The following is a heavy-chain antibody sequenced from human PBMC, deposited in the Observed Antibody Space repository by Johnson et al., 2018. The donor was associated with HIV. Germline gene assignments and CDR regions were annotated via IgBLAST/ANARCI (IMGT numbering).Heavy chain of an antibody. Sequence: QVQLVESGGGVVQPGRSLRLSCAASGFTLSSYAMHWVRQAPGKGLEWVAVISYDGSNKYYADSVKARFTISRDNSKNTLDLQMNSLRAGATAVYYCARGFHSGGYYRGRAFDIWGQGTMVTVSS. CDR1: GFTLSSYA. J-gene: IGHJ3*02. V-gene: IGHV3-30*04. CDR3: ARGFHSGGYYRGRAFDI. CDR2: ISYDGSNK. D-gene: IGHD1-26*01.